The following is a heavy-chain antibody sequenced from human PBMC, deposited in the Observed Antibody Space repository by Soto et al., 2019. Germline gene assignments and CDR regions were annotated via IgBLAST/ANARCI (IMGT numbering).Heavy chain of an antibody. Sequence: SETLSLTCTVSGGSVSSGSYYWSWIRQPPGKGLEWIGYIYRSGTTNYNPSLKSRVTISIDTSKSQFSLKLTSVTAADTAVYFCAKDVSSRRWFDPWGQGVRVTVSS. CDR1: GGSVSSGSYY. CDR2: IYRSGTT. V-gene: IGHV4-61*01. D-gene: IGHD3-16*01. CDR3: AKDVSSRRWFDP. J-gene: IGHJ5*02.